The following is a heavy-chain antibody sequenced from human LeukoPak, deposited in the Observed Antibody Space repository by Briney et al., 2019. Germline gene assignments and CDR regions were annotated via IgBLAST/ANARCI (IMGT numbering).Heavy chain of an antibody. CDR2: IYPGDYDT. V-gene: IGHV5-51*06. D-gene: IGHD7-27*01. CDR1: GYAFKSNW. CDR3: AFGASNWDQFDF. Sequence: GEALKIPCNGFGYAFKSNWIAWGRQMPGKGLEYMGMIYPGDYDTRYSPSFQGQVTISADKSIHPAYLQWSSLKASDTAMYFCAFGASNWDQFDFWGQGTLVTVSS. J-gene: IGHJ5*01.